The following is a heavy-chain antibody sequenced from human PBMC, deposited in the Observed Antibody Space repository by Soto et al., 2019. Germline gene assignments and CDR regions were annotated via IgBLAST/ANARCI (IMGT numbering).Heavy chain of an antibody. CDR1: GGTFSSYA. CDR2: IIPIFGTA. Sequence: SVKVSCKASGGTFSSYAISWVRQAPGQGLEWMGGIIPIFGTANYAQKFQGRVTITADESTSTAYMELSSLRSEETAVYYCARYYYDSSGYGNWDYYYYGMDVWGQXTTVTVSS. J-gene: IGHJ6*02. D-gene: IGHD3-22*01. V-gene: IGHV1-69*13. CDR3: ARYYYDSSGYGNWDYYYYGMDV.